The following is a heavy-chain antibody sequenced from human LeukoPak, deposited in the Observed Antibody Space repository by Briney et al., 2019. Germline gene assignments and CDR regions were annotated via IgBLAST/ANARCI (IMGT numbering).Heavy chain of an antibody. CDR2: ISSSSSTI. Sequence: GGSLRLSCAASGFTLSNYNMNWVRQAPGKGLEWISYISSSSSTIYYADSVKGRFTISRDNAKNSLYLRMNSLRAEDTAVYYCARDVLLVATIDYWGQGTLVTVS. D-gene: IGHD5-12*01. CDR3: ARDVLLVATIDY. J-gene: IGHJ4*02. CDR1: GFTLSNYN. V-gene: IGHV3-48*04.